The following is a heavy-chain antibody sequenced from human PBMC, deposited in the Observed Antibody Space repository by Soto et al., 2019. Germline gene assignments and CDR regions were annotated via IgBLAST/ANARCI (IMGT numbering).Heavy chain of an antibody. V-gene: IGHV3-30*03. Sequence: QVQLVESGGDVVQPGSSLRLACAASGFTFSNYGMHWVRQAPGKGLEWVAYVSYDAANKYYADSVRGRFTISRDNSENTLHLQMDSLSGDDSALYFCASGTSFDHWGQGTPVSVSS. CDR1: GFTFSNYG. CDR2: VSYDAANK. CDR3: ASGTSFDH. J-gene: IGHJ4*02.